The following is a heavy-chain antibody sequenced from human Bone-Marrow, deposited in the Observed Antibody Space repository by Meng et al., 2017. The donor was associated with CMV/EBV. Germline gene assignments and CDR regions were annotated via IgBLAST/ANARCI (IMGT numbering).Heavy chain of an antibody. D-gene: IGHD3-22*01. Sequence: GGSLRLSCAASGFTFSSYWMSWVRQAPGKGLEWVSVIYSGGSSTYYADSVKGRFTISRDNSKNTLYLQMNSLRAEDTAVYYCAKNGYYDSSGQGYFDYWGQGTLVTVSS. V-gene: IGHV3-23*03. CDR1: GFTFSSYW. CDR3: AKNGYYDSSGQGYFDY. J-gene: IGHJ4*02. CDR2: IYSGGSST.